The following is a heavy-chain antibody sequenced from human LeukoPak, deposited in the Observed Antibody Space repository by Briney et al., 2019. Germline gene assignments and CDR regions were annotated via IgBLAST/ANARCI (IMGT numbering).Heavy chain of an antibody. CDR2: IYYSGST. V-gene: IGHV4-59*08. CDR1: GGSISSYY. J-gene: IGHJ3*02. Sequence: KASETLSLTCTVSGGSISSYYWSWIRQPPGKGLEWIGYIYYSGSTNYNPSLKSRVTISVDTSKNQFSLKLSSVTAADTAVYYCARMGYCSSTSCYNAFDIWGQGTMVTVSS. CDR3: ARMGYCSSTSCYNAFDI. D-gene: IGHD2-2*02.